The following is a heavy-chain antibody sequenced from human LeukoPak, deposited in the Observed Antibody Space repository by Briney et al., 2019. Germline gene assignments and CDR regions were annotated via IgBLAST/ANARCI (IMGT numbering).Heavy chain of an antibody. Sequence: SETLSLTCAVYGGSFSGYYWSWIRQPPGEGLEWIGEINHSGSTNYNPSLKSRVTISVDTSKNQFSLKLSSVTAADTAVYYCASSQQLARPYYFDYWGQGTLVTVSS. CDR2: INHSGST. CDR3: ASSQQLARPYYFDY. CDR1: GGSFSGYY. D-gene: IGHD6-13*01. V-gene: IGHV4-34*01. J-gene: IGHJ4*02.